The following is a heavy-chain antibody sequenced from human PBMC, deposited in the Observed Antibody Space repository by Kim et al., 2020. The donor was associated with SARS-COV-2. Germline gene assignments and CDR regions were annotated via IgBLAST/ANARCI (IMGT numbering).Heavy chain of an antibody. CDR2: SDM. V-gene: IGHV3-30*07. Sequence: SDMYYGDAGKARFTVSRDNIRDTLHLQMSSLTLDDTAVYYCARDLNGRFDVWGQGTLVTVSS. D-gene: IGHD2-8*01. CDR3: ARDLNGRFDV. J-gene: IGHJ5*02.